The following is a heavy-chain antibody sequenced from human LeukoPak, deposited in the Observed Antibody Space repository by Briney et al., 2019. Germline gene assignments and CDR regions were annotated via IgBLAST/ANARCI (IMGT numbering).Heavy chain of an antibody. V-gene: IGHV4-59*01. CDR3: ARDRAVAGLCDY. J-gene: IGHJ4*02. CDR1: GGSISSYY. D-gene: IGHD6-19*01. CDR2: IYYSGST. Sequence: TSETLSLTCTVSGGSISSYYWNWIRQPPGKGLEWIGYIYYSGSTNYNPSLNSRVTMSADTPKNQLSLKLSSVTAADTAVYYCARDRAVAGLCDYWGQGTLVTVSS.